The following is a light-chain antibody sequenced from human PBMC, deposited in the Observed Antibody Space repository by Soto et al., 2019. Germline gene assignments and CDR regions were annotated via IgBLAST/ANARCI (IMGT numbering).Light chain of an antibody. J-gene: IGKJ3*01. CDR1: DDISNY. Sequence: DIQMTQSPSSLSASVGDRVTITCQASDDISNYLKWYQQKQGKAPKVLIYVASHLDSGAPSRFSGVGSGTDFTFTISSLQAEDIATYYCQQYANLPLTFGPGTKVDIK. CDR3: QQYANLPLT. V-gene: IGKV1-33*01. CDR2: VAS.